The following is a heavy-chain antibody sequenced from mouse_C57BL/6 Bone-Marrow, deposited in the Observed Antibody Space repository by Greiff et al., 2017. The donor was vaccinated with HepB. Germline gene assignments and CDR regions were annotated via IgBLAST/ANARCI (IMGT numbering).Heavy chain of an antibody. CDR2: IYPGSGST. Sequence: VQLQQPGAELVKPGASVKMSCKASGYTFTSYWITWVKQRPGQGLEWIGDIYPGSGSTNYNEKFKSKATLTVDTSSSTAYMQLSSLTSEDSAVYYCARSRANWDPSFDYWGQGTTLTVSS. V-gene: IGHV1-55*01. CDR3: ARSRANWDPSFDY. J-gene: IGHJ2*01. CDR1: GYTFTSYW. D-gene: IGHD4-1*01.